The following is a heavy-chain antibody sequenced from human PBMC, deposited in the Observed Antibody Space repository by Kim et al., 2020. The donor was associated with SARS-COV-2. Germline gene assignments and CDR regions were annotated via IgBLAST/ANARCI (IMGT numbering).Heavy chain of an antibody. CDR1: GYTFTSYD. V-gene: IGHV1-8*01. CDR2: MNPNSGNT. J-gene: IGHJ4*02. D-gene: IGHD1-20*01. Sequence: ASVKVSCKASGYTFTSYDINWVRQATGQGLEWMGWMNPNSGNTGYAQKFQGRVTMTRNTSISTAYMELSSLRSEDTAVYYCATHNWMNRDLFDYWGQGTLVTVSS. CDR3: ATHNWMNRDLFDY.